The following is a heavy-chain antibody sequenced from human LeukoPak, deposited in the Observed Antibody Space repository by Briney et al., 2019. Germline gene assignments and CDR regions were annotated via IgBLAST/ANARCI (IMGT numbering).Heavy chain of an antibody. CDR2: IKGDGTQT. CDR3: VRGGWELDY. CDR1: GFSFRNYW. Sequence: GGSLRLSCVVSGFSFRNYWMAWVRQAPGMGLEWVAHIKGDGTQTFYVDSVKGRFTISRDDAKNALYLQMTGLRDEDTGTYYCVRGGWELDYWGQGTLVTVSS. D-gene: IGHD4-23*01. V-gene: IGHV3-7*03. J-gene: IGHJ4*02.